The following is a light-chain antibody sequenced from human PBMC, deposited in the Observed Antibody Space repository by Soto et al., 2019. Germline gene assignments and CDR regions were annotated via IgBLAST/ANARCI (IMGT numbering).Light chain of an antibody. CDR1: SSDVGGFDS. V-gene: IGLV2-14*01. Sequence: QSVLTQPASVSGSPGQSSTLSYTGTSSDVGGFDSVSWYQQHPGSAPKLMIYEVTNRPSGVSHRFSGSKSGNTASLTISGLQTEDEADYYCSSYTSSNTLVFGTGTKLTVL. CDR3: SSYTSSNTLV. CDR2: EVT. J-gene: IGLJ1*01.